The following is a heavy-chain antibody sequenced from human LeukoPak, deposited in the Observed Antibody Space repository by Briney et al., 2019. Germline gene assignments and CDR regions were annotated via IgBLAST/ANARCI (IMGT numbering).Heavy chain of an antibody. V-gene: IGHV3-11*04. Sequence: GGSLRLSCAASGFTFSDYYMSWIRQAPGKGLEWVSYISSSGSTIYYADSVKGRFTISRDNAKNSLYLQMNSLRAEDTAVYYCARVGVLWFGELLPDDYWGQGTLVTVSS. CDR3: ARVGVLWFGELLPDDY. CDR1: GFTFSDYY. J-gene: IGHJ4*02. CDR2: ISSSGSTI. D-gene: IGHD3-10*01.